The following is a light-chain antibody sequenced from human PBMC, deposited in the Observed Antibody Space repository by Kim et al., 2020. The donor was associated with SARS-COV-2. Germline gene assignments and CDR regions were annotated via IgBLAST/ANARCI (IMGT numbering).Light chain of an antibody. J-gene: IGLJ2*01. Sequence: QSALTQPASVSGSPGQSITISCTGTSSDVGSYDLVSWYQHHPGKVPKLMIYEANKRPSEISDRFSGSKSCNTASLTISGLQAEDEADYYCCSYANSGTFVIFGGGTQLTVL. CDR3: CSYANSGTFVI. CDR2: EAN. V-gene: IGLV2-23*01. CDR1: SSDVGSYDL.